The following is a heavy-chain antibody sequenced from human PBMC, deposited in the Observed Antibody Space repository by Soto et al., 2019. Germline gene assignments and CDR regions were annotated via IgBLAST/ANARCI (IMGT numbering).Heavy chain of an antibody. CDR3: ARAPSRERRPYPYGMDV. V-gene: IGHV4-31*03. D-gene: IGHD1-26*01. Sequence: PSETLSLTCTVSGDSISGSTYYWNWIRQHPGKGLEWIGYIYSSGSNYYNPSLKSRLTMSVDTSQNQFSLRLSSVTAADTAVYYCARAPSRERRPYPYGMDVWGQGTTVTVSS. CDR2: IYSSGSN. CDR1: GDSISGSTYY. J-gene: IGHJ6*02.